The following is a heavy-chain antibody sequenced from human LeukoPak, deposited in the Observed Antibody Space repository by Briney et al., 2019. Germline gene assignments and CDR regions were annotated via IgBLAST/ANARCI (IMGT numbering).Heavy chain of an antibody. J-gene: IGHJ4*02. D-gene: IGHD6-19*01. Sequence: GGSLRLSCAASGFTFSSYAMSRVRQAPGKGLEWVSAISGSGGSTYYADSVKGRFTISRDNPKNTLYLQMNSLRAEDTAVYYCAKHALAVGTHYFDYWGQGTLVTVSS. CDR2: ISGSGGST. CDR3: AKHALAVGTHYFDY. V-gene: IGHV3-23*01. CDR1: GFTFSSYA.